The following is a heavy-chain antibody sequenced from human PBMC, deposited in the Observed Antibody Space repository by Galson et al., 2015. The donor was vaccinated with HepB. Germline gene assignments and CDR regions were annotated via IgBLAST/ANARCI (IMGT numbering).Heavy chain of an antibody. Sequence: SLRLSCAVSGFTFSDYYMSWIRQAPGKGLEWISYISSSARYTNYADSVKGRFTISRDSAKNSLYLQMNSPRVDDTAIYYCARDLLGFGLDVWGQGTTVTVSS. CDR3: ARDLLGFGLDV. D-gene: IGHD3-10*01. CDR1: GFTFSDYY. V-gene: IGHV3-11*06. CDR2: ISSSARYT. J-gene: IGHJ6*02.